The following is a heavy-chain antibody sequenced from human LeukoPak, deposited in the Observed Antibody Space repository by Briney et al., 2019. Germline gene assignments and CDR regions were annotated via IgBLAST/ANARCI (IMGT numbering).Heavy chain of an antibody. V-gene: IGHV5-51*01. CDR1: GYSFTSYW. CDR3: ARHINPRVVDFDY. CDR2: IYPGDSDT. D-gene: IGHD2-21*01. J-gene: IGHJ4*02. Sequence: GESLKISCKGSGYSFTSYWIGWVRQMPGKGLEWMGIIYPGDSDTRYSPSFQGQVTISADKSISTAHLQWSSLKASDTAMYYCARHINPRVVDFDYWGQGTLVTVSS.